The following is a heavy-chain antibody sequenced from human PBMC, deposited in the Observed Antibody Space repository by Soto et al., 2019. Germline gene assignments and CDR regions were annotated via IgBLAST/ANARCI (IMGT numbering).Heavy chain of an antibody. V-gene: IGHV3-23*01. Sequence: GGSLRLSCVASGFTFSTFAMTWVRQTPGKGLEWVATVGDDGFRTNVADSVKGRFIISRDNSKDKLSLEMSSLRVEDTGIYYCATKFRSYFDHCGQGVRVTVSS. CDR2: VGDDGFRT. CDR1: GFTFSTFA. CDR3: ATKFRSYFDH. J-gene: IGHJ4*02.